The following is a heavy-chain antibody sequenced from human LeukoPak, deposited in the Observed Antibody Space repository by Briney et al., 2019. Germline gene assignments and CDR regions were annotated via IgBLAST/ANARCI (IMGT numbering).Heavy chain of an antibody. J-gene: IGHJ6*02. Sequence: GGSLRLSCAASGFTFSSYAMHGVRQAPGKGLEWGAVISYEGSNKYYADSVKGRFTISRHNSKNTLYLQMNSLRAEDTAVYYCAREAPPTFWVNYYYGMDVWGQGTTVTVSS. V-gene: IGHV3-30-3*01. CDR2: ISYEGSNK. CDR3: AREAPPTFWVNYYYGMDV. CDR1: GFTFSSYA. D-gene: IGHD3-16*01.